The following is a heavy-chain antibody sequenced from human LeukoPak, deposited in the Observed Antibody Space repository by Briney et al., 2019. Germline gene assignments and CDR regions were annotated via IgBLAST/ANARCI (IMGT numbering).Heavy chain of an antibody. CDR3: ATAPRSYYYDSSGYDY. D-gene: IGHD3-22*01. Sequence: ASVKVSCKASGGTFSSYAISWVRQAPGKGLEWMGGFDPEDGETIYAQKFQGRVTMTEDTSTDTAYMELSSLRSEDTAVYYCATAPRSYYYDSSGYDYWGQGTLVTVSS. V-gene: IGHV1-24*01. CDR1: GGTFSSYA. J-gene: IGHJ4*02. CDR2: FDPEDGET.